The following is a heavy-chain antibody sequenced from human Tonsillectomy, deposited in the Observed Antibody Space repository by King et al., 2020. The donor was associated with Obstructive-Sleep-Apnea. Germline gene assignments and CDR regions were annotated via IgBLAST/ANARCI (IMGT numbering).Heavy chain of an antibody. Sequence: VQLVESGGRIVQPGGSLILSCAASGFNLSNYWMHWVRQAPGKGLVWVSRNKSDVTRATYADSVKGRLTISRDNAKNTLHLTMNSLTDEDTAVYYCAREQQLGGGRDHIFGYGRDVWSGG. CDR1: GFNLSNYW. D-gene: IGHD6-13*01. CDR3: AREQQLGGGRDHIFGYGRDV. CDR2: NKSDVTRA. J-gene: IGHJ6*02. V-gene: IGHV3-74*01.